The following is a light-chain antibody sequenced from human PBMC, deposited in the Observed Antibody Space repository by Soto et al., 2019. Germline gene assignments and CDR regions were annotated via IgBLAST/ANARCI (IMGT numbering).Light chain of an antibody. CDR3: QRYTNSRPNT. V-gene: IGKV3D-15*01. Sequence: ILFTQAPPTLYVLPDPSSTXXCRAGQSLTSNLAWYQQKPGQAPMLLIYDASDIATGIRAMFSGSGSGPDFNLTISSIGPKDFAVYCCQRYTNSRPNTFGEGTRMEI. CDR1: QSLTSN. J-gene: IGKJ5*01. CDR2: DAS.